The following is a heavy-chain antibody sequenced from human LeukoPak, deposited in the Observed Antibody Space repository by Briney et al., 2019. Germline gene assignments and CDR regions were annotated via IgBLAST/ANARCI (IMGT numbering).Heavy chain of an antibody. Sequence: PGGSLRLSCAASGFTFDDYTMHWVRQAPGKGLEWVSLISWDGGSTYYADSVKGRFTISRDNSKNSLYLQMNSLRTEDTALYYCAKDIGDCSSTSCYRELAFDIWGQGTMVTVSS. V-gene: IGHV3-43*01. CDR3: AKDIGDCSSTSCYRELAFDI. D-gene: IGHD2-2*01. J-gene: IGHJ3*02. CDR1: GFTFDDYT. CDR2: ISWDGGST.